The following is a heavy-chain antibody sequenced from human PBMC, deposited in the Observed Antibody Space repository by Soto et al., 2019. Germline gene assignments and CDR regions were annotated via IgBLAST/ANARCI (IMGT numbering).Heavy chain of an antibody. CDR1: GYTFTSYD. J-gene: IGHJ5*02. CDR3: ARDSRRITTVGVVILVYNWFDP. Sequence: ASVKVSFTASGYTFTSYDINWVRPATVLGLEWKGWMNPNSGNTGYAQKFQGRVTMTRNTSISTAYMERSSLRSEDTAVYYRARDSRRITTVGVVILVYNWFDPWGQGTRVTVTS. CDR2: MNPNSGNT. V-gene: IGHV1-8*01. D-gene: IGHD3-3*01.